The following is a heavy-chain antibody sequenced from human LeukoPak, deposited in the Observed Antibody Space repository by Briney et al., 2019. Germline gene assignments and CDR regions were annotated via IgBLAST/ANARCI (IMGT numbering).Heavy chain of an antibody. CDR2: IIPIFGTT. Sequence: SVKVSCKASEGTFNSYAISWVRQAPGQGLEWMGGIIPIFGTTNYVQKLQGRVTITADESTSAAYMELRSLRSEDTAMYYCARGRFRYHDTSGYYPPFDSWGQGTLVTVSS. V-gene: IGHV1-69*01. J-gene: IGHJ4*02. CDR3: ARGRFRYHDTSGYYPPFDS. D-gene: IGHD3-22*01. CDR1: EGTFNSYA.